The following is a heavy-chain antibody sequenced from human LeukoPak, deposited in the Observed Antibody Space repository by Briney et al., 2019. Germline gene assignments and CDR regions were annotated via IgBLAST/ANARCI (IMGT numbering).Heavy chain of an antibody. CDR3: AKDRLLVFGQYYHYGMDV. CDR2: ISGSGGST. CDR1: GFTFSNAW. J-gene: IGHJ6*02. V-gene: IGHV3-23*01. D-gene: IGHD3/OR15-3a*01. Sequence: GGSLRLSCAASGFTFSNAWMNWVRQAPGKGLEWVSVISGSGGSTFYADSVKGRFTISRDNSKNTLFLQMNSLRAEDTAVYYCAKDRLLVFGQYYHYGMDVWGQGTTVTVSS.